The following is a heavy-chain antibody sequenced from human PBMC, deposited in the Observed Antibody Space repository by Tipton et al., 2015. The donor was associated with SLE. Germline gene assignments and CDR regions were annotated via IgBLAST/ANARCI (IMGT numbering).Heavy chain of an antibody. J-gene: IGHJ4*02. CDR2: IIPIFGTA. CDR3: ARDRAAGARGHFDY. CDR1: GGTFSSYT. V-gene: IGHV1-69*06. Sequence: QLVQSGAEVKKPGSSVKVSCKASGGTFSSYTISWVRQAPGQGLEWMGGIIPIFGTANYAQKFQGRVTITADKSTSTAYMELSSLRSEDTAVYYCARDRAAGARGHFDYWGQGTLVTVSS. D-gene: IGHD6-13*01.